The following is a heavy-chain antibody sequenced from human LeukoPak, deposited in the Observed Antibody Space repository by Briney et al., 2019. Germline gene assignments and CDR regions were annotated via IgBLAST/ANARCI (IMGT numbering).Heavy chain of an antibody. J-gene: IGHJ4*02. CDR2: ISSSSSYI. Sequence: GGSLRLSCAASGFTFSSYSMNWVRQAPGKGLEWVSSISSSSSYIYYADSVKGRFTISRDNAKNSLYLQMNSLRAEDTAVYYCARGQLPAAKDGYWGQGTLVTVSS. CDR3: ARGQLPAAKDGY. V-gene: IGHV3-21*01. CDR1: GFTFSSYS. D-gene: IGHD2-2*01.